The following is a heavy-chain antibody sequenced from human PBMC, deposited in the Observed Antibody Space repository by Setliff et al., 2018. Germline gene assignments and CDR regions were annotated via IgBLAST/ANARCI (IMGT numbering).Heavy chain of an antibody. CDR1: GFTFSAAW. CDR2: IKGPGAT. J-gene: IGHJ4*02. Sequence: GESLKISCAASGFTFSAAWMTWLRLGPGKGLEWVALIKGPGATDYSASVKDRFTISRDNSKNILYLQMNNLKSEDTAVYYCAADFPGGALPFDYLGQGTMVTVSS. CDR3: AADFPGGALPFDY. V-gene: IGHV3-15*01. D-gene: IGHD2-8*02.